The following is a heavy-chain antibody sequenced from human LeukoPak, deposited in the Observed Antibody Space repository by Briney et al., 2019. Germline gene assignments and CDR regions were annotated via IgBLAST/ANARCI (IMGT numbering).Heavy chain of an antibody. J-gene: IGHJ6*03. CDR1: GGSISSYY. CDR2: IYTIGST. CDR3: AGLSLDYYYYYYMDV. D-gene: IGHD3-16*01. Sequence: SETLSLTCTVSGGSISSYYLSWIRQPPGKGLEWMGYIYTIGSTNYNPSLKSRVTISVDTYKHQFSLKLSSVTAADTAVYYCAGLSLDYYYYYYMDVWGKGTTVTVSS. V-gene: IGHV4-4*09.